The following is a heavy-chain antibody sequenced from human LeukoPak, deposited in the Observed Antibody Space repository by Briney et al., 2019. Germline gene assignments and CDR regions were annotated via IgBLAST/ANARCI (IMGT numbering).Heavy chain of an antibody. J-gene: IGHJ4*02. CDR2: ISGSGGSL. Sequence: GGSLRLSCAASGFTFSSYAMSWVRLAPGKGLDWVSTISGSGGSLYYADSVRGRFTISRDNSKNTLYLQMNNLRAEDTAVYYCAKLMGSLDAWGSFRFSFDSWGQGTLVTVSS. CDR1: GFTFSSYA. D-gene: IGHD3-16*02. V-gene: IGHV3-23*01. CDR3: AKLMGSLDAWGSFRFSFDS.